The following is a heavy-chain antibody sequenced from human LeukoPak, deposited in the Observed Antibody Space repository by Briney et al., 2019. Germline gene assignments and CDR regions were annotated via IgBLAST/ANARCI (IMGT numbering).Heavy chain of an antibody. D-gene: IGHD3-3*01. CDR2: ISSSSSYI. Sequence: GGSLRLSCAASGFTFSSYSMNWVRQAPGKGLEWVSSISSSSSYIYYADSVKGRFTISRDNVKNSLYLQMNSLRAEDTAVYYCARDLGYYDFWSGYYGSYYYYGTDVWGQGTTVTVSS. CDR1: GFTFSSYS. J-gene: IGHJ6*02. V-gene: IGHV3-21*03. CDR3: ARDLGYYDFWSGYYGSYYYYGTDV.